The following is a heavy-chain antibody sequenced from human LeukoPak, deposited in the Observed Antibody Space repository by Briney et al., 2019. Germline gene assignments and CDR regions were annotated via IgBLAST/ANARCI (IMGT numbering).Heavy chain of an antibody. CDR3: ARRTDYYDSSGYLY. CDR1: GGSISTYY. CDR2: IYYSGST. J-gene: IGHJ4*02. D-gene: IGHD3-22*01. V-gene: IGHV4-59*08. Sequence: MSSETLSLTCTVSGGSISTYYWSWIRQPPGKGLEWIGYIYYSGSTSYNPSLKSRVTILVDTSKNQFSLKLSSVTAADTAVYYCARRTDYYDSSGYLYWGQGTLVTVSS.